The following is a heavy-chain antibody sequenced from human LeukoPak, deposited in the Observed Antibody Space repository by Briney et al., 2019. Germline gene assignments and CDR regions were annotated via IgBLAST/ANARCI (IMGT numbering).Heavy chain of an antibody. D-gene: IGHD3-16*01. CDR2: ISAYNGNT. Sequence: ASVKVSCKASGYTFTSYGISWVRQAPGQGLEWMGWISAYNGNTNYAQKFQGRVTITTDESTSTAYVELSSLRSEDTAVYYCARDRGGMITFVSAVDIWGQGTMVTVSS. V-gene: IGHV1-18*01. CDR1: GYTFTSYG. J-gene: IGHJ3*02. CDR3: ARDRGGMITFVSAVDI.